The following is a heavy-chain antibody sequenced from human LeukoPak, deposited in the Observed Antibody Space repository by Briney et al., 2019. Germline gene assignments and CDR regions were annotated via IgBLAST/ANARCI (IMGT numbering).Heavy chain of an antibody. CDR2: IIPIFGTA. J-gene: IGHJ4*02. CDR1: GGTFSSYA. CDR3: ATSPVRGFGELRYYFDY. D-gene: IGHD3-10*01. V-gene: IGHV1-69*01. Sequence: GSSVKVSCKASGGTFSSYAISWVRQAPGQGFEWMGGIIPIFGTANYAQKFQGRVTITADESTSTAYMELSSLRSEDTAVYYCATSPVRGFGELRYYFDYWDQGTLVTVSS.